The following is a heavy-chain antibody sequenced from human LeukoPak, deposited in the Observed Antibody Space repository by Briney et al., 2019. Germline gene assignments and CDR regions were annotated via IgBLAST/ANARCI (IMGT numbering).Heavy chain of an antibody. V-gene: IGHV3-30*18. J-gene: IGHJ4*02. D-gene: IGHD6-19*01. Sequence: PGGSLRLSCAASGFTFSSYCMHWVRKAPGKGLEGVAVISYDGSNKYYADSVKGRFTISRDNSKNTLYLQMNSLRAEDTAVYYCAKDRSSGWYKDFDYWGQGTLVTVSS. CDR2: ISYDGSNK. CDR1: GFTFSSYC. CDR3: AKDRSSGWYKDFDY.